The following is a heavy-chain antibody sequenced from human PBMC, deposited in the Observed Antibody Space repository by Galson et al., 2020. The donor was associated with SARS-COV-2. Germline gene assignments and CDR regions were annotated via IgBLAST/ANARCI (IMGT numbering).Heavy chain of an antibody. J-gene: IGHJ4*02. CDR2: IYPEDSDT. CDR3: AKGVRPTAKVYYDR. V-gene: IGHV5-51*01. Sequence: GESLKISCKGSGYTFTNYCIGWVRQMPGKGLELMGIIYPEDSDTTYSPSFQGQVTISVDKSITTAYLEWNSLRASDSAIYYCAKGVRPTAKVYYDRWGQGTLVTVSS. CDR1: GYTFTNYC. D-gene: IGHD1-1*01.